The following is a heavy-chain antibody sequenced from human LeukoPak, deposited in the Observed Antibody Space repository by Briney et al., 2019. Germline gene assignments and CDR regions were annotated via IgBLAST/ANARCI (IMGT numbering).Heavy chain of an antibody. CDR3: ARKDYGDHRGFDY. CDR2: IYHSGST. CDR1: GGSITSCNW. J-gene: IGHJ4*02. D-gene: IGHD4-17*01. V-gene: IGHV4-4*02. Sequence: SGTLSLTCAVSGGSITSCNWWSWVRQPPGKGLEWIGEIYHSGSTNYNPSLKSRVTISVDKSKNQFSLKLNSVTAADTAVYYCARKDYGDHRGFDYWGQGTLVTVSS.